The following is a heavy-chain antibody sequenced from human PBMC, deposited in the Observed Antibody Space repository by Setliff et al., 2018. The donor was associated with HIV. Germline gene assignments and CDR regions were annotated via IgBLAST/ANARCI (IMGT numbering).Heavy chain of an antibody. D-gene: IGHD3-16*02. V-gene: IGHV1-69*13. CDR1: GDNFSNFG. Sequence: GASVKVSCKAPGDNFSNFGISWVRQAPGQGPEWMGGIIPIFGTGKTAQKFQGRLWVTADESTTTAYMELRYLRLEDTAVYYCARAKTIVIEVTPSAWALDIWGPGTLVTVSS. J-gene: IGHJ3*02. CDR3: ARAKTIVIEVTPSAWALDI. CDR2: IIPIFGTG.